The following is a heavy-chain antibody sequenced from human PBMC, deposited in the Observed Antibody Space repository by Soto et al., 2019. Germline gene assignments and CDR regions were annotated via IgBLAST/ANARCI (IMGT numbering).Heavy chain of an antibody. Sequence: SETLSLTFTVSGGSINSGDYYWTWVRQPPGKGLEWIGNIFHSVSTYYTQSLQSRVNISLDTSKNHFSLKLSSVTPADTAVYYCARDRYYGSGTYYNFYSGMYVWGQGTRVTVSS. J-gene: IGHJ6*02. CDR3: ARDRYYGSGTYYNFYSGMYV. CDR1: GGSINSGDYY. CDR2: IFHSVST. D-gene: IGHD3-10*01. V-gene: IGHV4-30-4*01.